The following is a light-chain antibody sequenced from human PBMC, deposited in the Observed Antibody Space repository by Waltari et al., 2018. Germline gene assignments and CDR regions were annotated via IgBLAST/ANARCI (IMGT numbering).Light chain of an antibody. CDR1: SGHSSNV. CDR2: VNSDGSH. J-gene: IGLJ3*02. CDR3: QTGGHGTWV. V-gene: IGLV4-69*01. Sequence: QLVLTQSPSASAPPAAPVTPTCTLSSGHSSNVFAWLQQQPKKAPRYFMKVNSDGSHNKGDRIPARFSGASSGAERYLPIASRQSEDEADYYWQTGGHGTWVFGGGTKLTVL.